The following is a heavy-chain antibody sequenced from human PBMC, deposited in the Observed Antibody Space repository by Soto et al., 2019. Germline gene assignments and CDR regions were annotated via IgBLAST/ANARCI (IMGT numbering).Heavy chain of an antibody. V-gene: IGHV1-69*01. J-gene: IGHJ5*02. Sequence: QVQLVQSGAEVKKPGSSVKVSCKASGGTFSSYAISWVRQAPGQGLEWMGGIIPIFGTANYAQKFRGRVTITADESTSTAYMELSSLRSEDTAVYYCARMSLAAAGMFPSWFDPWGQRTLGTVSS. CDR3: ARMSLAAAGMFPSWFDP. CDR2: IIPIFGTA. D-gene: IGHD6-13*01. CDR1: GGTFSSYA.